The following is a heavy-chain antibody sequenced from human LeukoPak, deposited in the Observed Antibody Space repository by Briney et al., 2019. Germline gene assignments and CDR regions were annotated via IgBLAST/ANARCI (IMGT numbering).Heavy chain of an antibody. J-gene: IGHJ4*02. CDR3: ARDVRTVAGTEGFDY. V-gene: IGHV3-53*01. D-gene: IGHD6-19*01. Sequence: GGSLRLSCAASGFTFSSYSMNWVRQAPGKGLEWVSVIYRGGNTYYADSVKGRFTISRDNSKNTLYLQMNSLRAEDTAVYYCARDVRTVAGTEGFDYWGQGTLVTVSS. CDR2: IYRGGNT. CDR1: GFTFSSYS.